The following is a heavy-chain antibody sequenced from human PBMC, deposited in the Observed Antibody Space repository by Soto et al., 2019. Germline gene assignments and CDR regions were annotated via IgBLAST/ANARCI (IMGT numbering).Heavy chain of an antibody. V-gene: IGHV3-23*01. Sequence: GSLSLCCTDSLFTFSDYAIAWVRQSPGKGLEWVSTISGGSSVTYYGDSVKGRFTISRDNAKKTLFLQLNRLSAEDTATYYCAKVLSKNYYYPFDFWGQGTQVTVSS. D-gene: IGHD3-10*01. CDR3: AKVLSKNYYYPFDF. J-gene: IGHJ4*02. CDR2: ISGGSSVT. CDR1: LFTFSDYA.